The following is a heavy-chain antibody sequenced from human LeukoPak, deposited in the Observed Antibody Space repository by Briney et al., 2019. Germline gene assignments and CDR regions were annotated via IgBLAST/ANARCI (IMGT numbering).Heavy chain of an antibody. J-gene: IGHJ4*02. V-gene: IGHV4-4*02. CDR1: GGSISSSSSIC. CDR3: ARNGGNSDYDY. CDR2: IYHSGAT. D-gene: IGHD4-23*01. Sequence: MPSETLSLTCAVSGGSISSSSSICWTWVRQPPGKGLEWIGEIYHSGATNYNPSLKSRVTMLLDKSKNQFSLKLNSVTAADTAVYYCARNGGNSDYDYWGQGTLVTVSA.